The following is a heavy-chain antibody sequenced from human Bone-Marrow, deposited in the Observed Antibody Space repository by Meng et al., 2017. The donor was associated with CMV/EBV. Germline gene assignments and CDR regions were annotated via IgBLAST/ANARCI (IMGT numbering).Heavy chain of an antibody. CDR2: IIPILGIA. V-gene: IGHV1-69*10. CDR3: ARDTGDCSSTSCYTWRDYYYYGMDV. Sequence: SVKVSCKASGGTFSSYDISWVRQAPGHGLEWMGGIIPILGIANYAQKFQGRVTITADKSTSTAYMELSSLRSEDTAVYYCARDTGDCSSTSCYTWRDYYYYGMDVWGQGTTVTVSS. CDR1: GGTFSSYD. J-gene: IGHJ6*02. D-gene: IGHD2-2*02.